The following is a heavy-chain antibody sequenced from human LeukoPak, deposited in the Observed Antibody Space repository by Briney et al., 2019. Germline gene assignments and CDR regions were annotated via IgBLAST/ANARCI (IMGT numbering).Heavy chain of an antibody. CDR2: IYTSGST. D-gene: IGHD6-13*01. Sequence: SETLSLTCTVSGGSISSGSYYWSWIRQPAGKGLEWSGRIYTSGSTNYNPSLKSRVTISVDTSKNQFSLKLSSVTAADTAVYYCARDQLAGFDYWGQGTLVTVSS. CDR1: GGSISSGSYY. V-gene: IGHV4-61*02. J-gene: IGHJ4*02. CDR3: ARDQLAGFDY.